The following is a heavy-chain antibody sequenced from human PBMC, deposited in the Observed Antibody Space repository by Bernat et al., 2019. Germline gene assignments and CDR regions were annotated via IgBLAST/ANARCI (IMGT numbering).Heavy chain of an antibody. CDR1: GGSISSSSYY. CDR3: ARGRHPRYYDFWSGYQNWFDP. Sequence: QLQLQESGPGLVKPSETLSLTCTVSGGSISSSSYYWGWIRQPPGKGLEWIGSIYYSGSTYYNPSLKSRVTISVDTSKNQFSLKLSSVTAADTAVYYCARGRHPRYYDFWSGYQNWFDPWGQGTLVTVSS. CDR2: IYYSGST. J-gene: IGHJ5*02. V-gene: IGHV4-39*01. D-gene: IGHD3-3*01.